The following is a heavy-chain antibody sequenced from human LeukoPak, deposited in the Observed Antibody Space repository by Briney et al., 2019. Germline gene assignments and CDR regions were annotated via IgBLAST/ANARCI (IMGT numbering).Heavy chain of an antibody. CDR2: IIPILGIA. V-gene: IGHV1-69*04. CDR1: GGTFSSYA. D-gene: IGHD1-26*01. J-gene: IGHJ4*02. CDR3: ARAVGATTGVYFDY. Sequence: AASVKVSCTASGGTFSSYAISWVRQAPGQGLEWMGRIIPILGIANYAQKFQGRVTITADKSTSTAYMELSSLRSEDTAVYYCARAVGATTGVYFDYWGQGTLVTVSS.